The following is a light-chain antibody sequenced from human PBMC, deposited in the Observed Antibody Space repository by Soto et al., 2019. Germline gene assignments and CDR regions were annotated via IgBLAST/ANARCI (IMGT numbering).Light chain of an antibody. CDR1: SGINVGTYR. J-gene: IGLJ1*01. CDR2: YKSDSDK. V-gene: IGLV5-45*03. Sequence: QLVLTQPSSLSASPGASASLTCTLRSGINVGTYRIYWYQQKPGSPPQYLLRYKSDSDKQQGSGVPSRFSGSKDASANAGILLISGLQSEDAADYYCMIWHSSADVFGTGTKVTV. CDR3: MIWHSSADV.